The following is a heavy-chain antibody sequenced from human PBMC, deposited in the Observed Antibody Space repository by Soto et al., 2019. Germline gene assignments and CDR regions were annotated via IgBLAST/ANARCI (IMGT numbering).Heavy chain of an antibody. J-gene: IGHJ6*02. CDR1: GGSISSGGYY. Sequence: PSDTLSLTCTVSGGSISSGGYYWGWIRQHPGKGLEWIGYIYYSGSTYYNPSLKSRVTISVDTSKNQFSLKLSSVTAADTAVYYCERDKYHYGSGKDGMDVWGQGTTVTVSS. D-gene: IGHD3-10*01. V-gene: IGHV4-31*03. CDR2: IYYSGST. CDR3: ERDKYHYGSGKDGMDV.